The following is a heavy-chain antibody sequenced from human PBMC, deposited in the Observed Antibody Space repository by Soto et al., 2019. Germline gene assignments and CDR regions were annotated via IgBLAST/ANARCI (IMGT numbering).Heavy chain of an antibody. CDR1: GFTFSDYY. CDR2: ISGTSYYT. Sequence: QVQLVESGGGLVEPGGSLRLSCAASGFTFSDYYKTWIRQAPGKGLEWVSYISGTSYYTNYADSVKGRFIISRNNAKNSLYLQMKSLRAEDTAVYFCARARSTGRDDAFDIWGQGTVLTVSS. CDR3: ARARSTGRDDAFDI. J-gene: IGHJ3*02. D-gene: IGHD2-8*02. V-gene: IGHV3-11*05.